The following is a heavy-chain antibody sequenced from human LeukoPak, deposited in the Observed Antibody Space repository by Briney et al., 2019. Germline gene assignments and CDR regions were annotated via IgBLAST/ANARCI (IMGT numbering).Heavy chain of an antibody. V-gene: IGHV3-23*01. CDR2: FSASGRDS. CDR1: GFIFSSYA. J-gene: IGHJ4*02. CDR3: AKGEAYCASGHYLDH. D-gene: IGHD2-21*01. Sequence: PGGSLRLSCEASGFIFSSYAMTWVRQAPGKGLEWVASFSASGRDSYYADSVKGRFTISRDNSKSTLYLQMNNLRAADTAVYYCAKGEAYCASGHYLDHWGQGIKVSDSS.